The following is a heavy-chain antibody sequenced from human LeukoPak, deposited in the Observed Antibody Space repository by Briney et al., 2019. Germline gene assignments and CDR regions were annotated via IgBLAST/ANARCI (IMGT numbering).Heavy chain of an antibody. Sequence: ASVRVSCKASGYTFISYGITWVRQAPGQGLEWMGWISPYTTKTNYAQSLQGRVTMTTDTSTSTAYMELRSLRSDDTAVYYCAREGGVGPTAPPDYYSYQMDVWGKGTTVTVSS. CDR2: ISPYTTKT. J-gene: IGHJ6*03. CDR1: GYTFISYG. CDR3: AREGGVGPTAPPDYYSYQMDV. D-gene: IGHD1-26*01. V-gene: IGHV1-18*01.